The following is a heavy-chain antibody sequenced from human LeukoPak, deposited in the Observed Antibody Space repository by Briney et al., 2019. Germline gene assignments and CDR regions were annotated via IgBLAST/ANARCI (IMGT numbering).Heavy chain of an antibody. V-gene: IGHV1-18*01. J-gene: IGHJ5*02. D-gene: IGHD1-26*01. CDR2: ISTYNGNT. CDR3: ARDIKRSRARWENLGFDP. Sequence: GASVKVSCKASGYTFTNYGISWVRQAPGQGLEWMGWISTYNGNTNYVQKLQGRVTMTTDTSTSTAYMELSSLRSDDTAVYYCARDIKRSRARWENLGFDPWGQGTLVTVSS. CDR1: GYTFTNYG.